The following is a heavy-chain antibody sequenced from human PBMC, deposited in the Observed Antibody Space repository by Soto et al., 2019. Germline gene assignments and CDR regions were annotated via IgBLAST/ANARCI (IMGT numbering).Heavy chain of an antibody. Sequence: QVQLVQSGAEVKKPGASVKVSCKASGYTFTGYYMHWVRQAPGQGLEWMGWINPNSGGTNYAQKFQGWVTMTRDTSISTAYMELSRLRSDDTAVYYCARSGESSSWPTPRNYWGQGTLVTVSS. CDR1: GYTFTGYY. D-gene: IGHD6-13*01. V-gene: IGHV1-2*04. CDR3: ARSGESSSWPTPRNY. CDR2: INPNSGGT. J-gene: IGHJ4*02.